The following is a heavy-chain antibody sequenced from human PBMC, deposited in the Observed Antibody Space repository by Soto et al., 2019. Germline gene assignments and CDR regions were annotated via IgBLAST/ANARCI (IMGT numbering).Heavy chain of an antibody. CDR3: SLHNCYPKPRYFDD. Sequence: GASLKISCKGSGYRFTSYWIGWVRQMPGKGLEWMGIIYPGDSETRYSPSFQGQVTISADKSISTAYLQWSSLKASDAAMYYCSLHNCYPKPRYFDDCGQGTLVTVSS. CDR2: IYPGDSET. V-gene: IGHV5-51*01. J-gene: IGHJ4*01. CDR1: GYRFTSYW. D-gene: IGHD2-21*01.